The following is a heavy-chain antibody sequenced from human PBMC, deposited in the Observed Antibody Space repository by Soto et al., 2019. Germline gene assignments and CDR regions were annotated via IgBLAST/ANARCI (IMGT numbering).Heavy chain of an antibody. V-gene: IGHV2-26*01. CDR3: ARIRHTAYWNYYNGMDA. CDR2: IFSNDEK. J-gene: IGHJ6*04. D-gene: IGHD5-18*01. Sequence: ATGPTLVNPTETLTLTCTVSGFSHSNARMGVSWIRQPPGKALEWLAHIFSNDEKSNSTSLKSRLTISKDTSKSQVVLTMTNMDPVDTATYYCARIRHTAYWNYYNGMDAWGKGXTVTVYS. CDR1: GFSHSNARMG.